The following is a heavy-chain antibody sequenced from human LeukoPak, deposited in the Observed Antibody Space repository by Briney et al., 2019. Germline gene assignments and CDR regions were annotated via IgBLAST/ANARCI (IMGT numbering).Heavy chain of an antibody. D-gene: IGHD2/OR15-2a*01. Sequence: GASVKVSCKAPGYTFTNYGIGWVRQAPGQGLEWVGWISAYNGITTYAQNLQGRVTMTTDTSTNTAYMELRSLRSDDTAVYYCARTFYDTLDSDAFDFWGQGTMVIVSS. V-gene: IGHV1-18*01. J-gene: IGHJ3*01. CDR1: GYTFTNYG. CDR2: ISAYNGIT. CDR3: ARTFYDTLDSDAFDF.